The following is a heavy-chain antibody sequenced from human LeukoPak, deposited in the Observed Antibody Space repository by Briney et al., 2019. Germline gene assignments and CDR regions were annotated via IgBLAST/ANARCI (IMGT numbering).Heavy chain of an antibody. CDR2: INPNSGGT. Sequence: ASVKVSCKASGGTFSSYAISWVRQAPGQGLEWMGWINPNSGGTNYAQKFQGRVTMTRDTSISTAYMELSRLRSDDTAVYYCARDLRGSFGYWGQGTLVTVSS. V-gene: IGHV1-2*02. CDR1: GGTFSSYA. J-gene: IGHJ4*02. D-gene: IGHD1-26*01. CDR3: ARDLRGSFGY.